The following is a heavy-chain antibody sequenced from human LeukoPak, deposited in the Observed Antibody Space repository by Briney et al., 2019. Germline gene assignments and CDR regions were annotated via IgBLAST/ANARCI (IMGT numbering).Heavy chain of an antibody. CDR1: GFTFSSYA. V-gene: IGHV3-23*01. J-gene: IGHJ4*02. D-gene: IGHD2-2*01. CDR2: ISGSGGRT. CDR3: AKAGCSSTTCYPPKNFDY. Sequence: QPGGSLRLSCAASGFTFSSYAMSWVRQAPGKGLEWVSGISGSGGRTYYADSVKGRFTISRDNSKNTLYLQMNSLRAEDTAVYYCAKAGCSSTTCYPPKNFDYWGQGTLVTVSS.